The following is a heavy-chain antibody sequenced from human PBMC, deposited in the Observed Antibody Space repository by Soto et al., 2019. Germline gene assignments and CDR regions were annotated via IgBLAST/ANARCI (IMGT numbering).Heavy chain of an antibody. J-gene: IGHJ5*02. CDR1: GGSFSGYY. CDR3: ARGRLGIAARPGWFDP. CDR2: INHSGST. Sequence: PSETLSLTCAVYGGSFSGYYWSWIRQPPGKGLEWIGEINHSGSTNYNPSLKSRVTISVDTSKNQFSLKLSSVTAADTAVYYCARGRLGIAARPGWFDPWAQGTLVTVSS. V-gene: IGHV4-34*01. D-gene: IGHD6-6*01.